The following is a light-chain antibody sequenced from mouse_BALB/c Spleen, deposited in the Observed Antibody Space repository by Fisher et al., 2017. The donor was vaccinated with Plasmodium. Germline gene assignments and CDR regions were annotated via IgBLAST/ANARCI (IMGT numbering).Light chain of an antibody. CDR2: YTS. Sequence: DIVMTQSPVTLSVTPGDSVSLSCRASQTVNNNLHWYQQKSHESPRLLINYTSQSISGIPSRFSGSGSGTDFTLSINRVETEDFGMYFCQQSNRWPLTFGAGTKLELK. V-gene: IGKV5-43*01. CDR1: QTVNNN. J-gene: IGKJ5*01. CDR3: QQSNRWPLT.